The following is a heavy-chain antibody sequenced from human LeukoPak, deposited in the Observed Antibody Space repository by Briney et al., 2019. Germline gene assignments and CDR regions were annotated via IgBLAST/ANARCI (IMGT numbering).Heavy chain of an antibody. CDR2: INPNSGGT. CDR1: GYTFTGYY. V-gene: IGHV1-2*02. Sequence: ASVKVSCKASGYTFTGYYMHWVRQAPGQGLEWMGWINPNSGGTNYAQKFQGRGTMTRDTTISTAYIELSRLRTDDTAVYYCAKDPPEIYSSGWYGGYWGQGTLVTVSS. CDR3: AKDPPEIYSSGWYGGY. J-gene: IGHJ4*02. D-gene: IGHD6-19*01.